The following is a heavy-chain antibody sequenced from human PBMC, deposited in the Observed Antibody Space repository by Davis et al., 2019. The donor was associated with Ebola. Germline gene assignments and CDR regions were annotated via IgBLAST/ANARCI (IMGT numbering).Heavy chain of an antibody. V-gene: IGHV3-23*01. D-gene: IGHD3-3*01. CDR2: ISGTGAST. Sequence: PGGSLRLSCAASGFPFSNAWMNWVRQAPGKGLEGVSGISGTGASTYYADSVRGRFTISRDNSKNTLFLQINSLRGEDTAVYYCAKDQVEFCSAARCFGSFDSWGQGVLVAVSS. CDR3: AKDQVEFCSAARCFGSFDS. J-gene: IGHJ4*02. CDR1: GFPFSNAW.